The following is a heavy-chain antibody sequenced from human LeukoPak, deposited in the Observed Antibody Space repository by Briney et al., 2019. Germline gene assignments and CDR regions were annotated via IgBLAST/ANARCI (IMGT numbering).Heavy chain of an antibody. J-gene: IGHJ4*02. V-gene: IGHV5-51*01. CDR1: GYSFTSYW. D-gene: IGHD1-26*01. CDR2: IYPGDSDS. Sequence: GESLKISCKGSGYSFTSYWIGWVRQMPGKGLEWMGIIYPGDSDSRYRPSLQGQVTISADKSISTAYLQWSSLKASDTAMYYCATNRRGSYYLTGYWGQGTLVTVSS. CDR3: ATNRRGSYYLTGY.